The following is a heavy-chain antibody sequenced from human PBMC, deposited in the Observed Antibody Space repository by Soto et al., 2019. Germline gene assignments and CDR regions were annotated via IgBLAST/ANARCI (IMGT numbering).Heavy chain of an antibody. J-gene: IGHJ4*02. CDR1: GFSFNNAW. V-gene: IGHV3-15*07. CDR3: TTGRILGLD. D-gene: IGHD1-26*01. CDR2: IKSKTDGGTT. Sequence: EVQLVESGGGLVKPGGSLRLSCTASGFSFNNAWMNWVRQAPGKGLEWLGRIKSKTDGGTTDYAAPVKGRFSISRDDSRNTLYLQVRRLKTEDTAVYYCTTGRILGLDWGQGTLVTVSS.